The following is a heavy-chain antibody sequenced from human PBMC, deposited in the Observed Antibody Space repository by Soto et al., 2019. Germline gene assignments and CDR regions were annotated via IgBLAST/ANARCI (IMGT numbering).Heavy chain of an antibody. Sequence: PSETLSLTCTVSGGSISSGDYYWSWIRQPPGKGLEWIGYIYYSGSTYYNPSLKSRVTISVDTSKNQFSLKLSSVTAADTAVYYCARGALNYYDSSGYYRWFDPWGQGTLVTVSS. V-gene: IGHV4-30-4*01. CDR2: IYYSGST. CDR3: ARGALNYYDSSGYYRWFDP. J-gene: IGHJ5*02. D-gene: IGHD3-22*01. CDR1: GGSISSGDYY.